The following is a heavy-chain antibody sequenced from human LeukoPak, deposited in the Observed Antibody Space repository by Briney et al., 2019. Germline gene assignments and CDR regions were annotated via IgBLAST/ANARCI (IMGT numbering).Heavy chain of an antibody. CDR2: IYYSGST. J-gene: IGHJ6*03. CDR1: GGSISSSNYY. CDR3: ACPKSYYYYIDV. V-gene: IGHV4-39*07. Sequence: SETLSLTCTVSGGSISSSNYYWDWIRQPPGKRLEWIGSIYYSGSTYYNPSLKSRVTISVDTSKNQFSLKLSSVTAADTAVYYCACPKSYYYYIDVWGKGTTVTVSS.